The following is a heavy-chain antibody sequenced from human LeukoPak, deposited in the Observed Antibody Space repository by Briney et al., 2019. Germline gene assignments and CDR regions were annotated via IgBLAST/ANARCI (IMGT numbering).Heavy chain of an antibody. CDR2: LYPDDSDT. V-gene: IGHV5-51*01. CDR3: ARQGDSTSGGLDY. D-gene: IGHD3-10*01. Sequence: GESLKISCKGSGYSFTSYWIGWVRQMPGKGLEWMGILYPDDSDTRYSPSFQGQVTISADKSISTAYLQWSSLKASDTAMYYCARQGDSTSGGLDYWGQGTPVTVSS. J-gene: IGHJ4*02. CDR1: GYSFTSYW.